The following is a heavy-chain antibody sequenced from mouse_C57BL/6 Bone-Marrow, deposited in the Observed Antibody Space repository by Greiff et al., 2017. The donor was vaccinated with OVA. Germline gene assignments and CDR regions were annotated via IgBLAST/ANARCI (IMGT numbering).Heavy chain of an antibody. J-gene: IGHJ4*01. CDR2: ISSGGSYT. D-gene: IGHD2-5*01. CDR1: GFTFSSYG. Sequence: EVQLQESGGDLVKPGGSLKLSCAASGFTFSSYGMSWVRQTPDKRLEWVATISSGGSYTYYPDSVKGRFTISRDNAKNTLYLQMSSLKSEDTAMYYCARPRYYSKGYYAMDYWGQGTSVTVSS. V-gene: IGHV5-6*01. CDR3: ARPRYYSKGYYAMDY.